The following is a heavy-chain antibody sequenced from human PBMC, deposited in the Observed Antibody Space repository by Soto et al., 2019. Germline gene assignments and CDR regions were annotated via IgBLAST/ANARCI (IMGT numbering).Heavy chain of an antibody. V-gene: IGHV3-74*01. CDR2: INSDGSTT. Sequence: EVQLVESGGGLVQPGGSLRLSCAASGFTFSSSWMHWVRQAPGKGLVWVSRINSDGSTTTYADSVKGRFTISRDNAENTLYLQRNSLRAEDTAVYYCARSRDGYDWGQGTLVTVSS. J-gene: IGHJ4*02. CDR3: ARSRDGYD. CDR1: GFTFSSSW. D-gene: IGHD2-21*01.